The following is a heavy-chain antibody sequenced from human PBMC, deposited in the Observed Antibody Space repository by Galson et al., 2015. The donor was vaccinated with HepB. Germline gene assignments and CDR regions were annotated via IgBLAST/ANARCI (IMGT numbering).Heavy chain of an antibody. Sequence: CAISGDSVSSNSAAWNWIRQSPSRGLEWLGRTYYRSKWYNDYAVSVKSRITINPDTSKNQFSLRLNSVTPEDTAVYYCARDSAFRGYDYIWGSYRYEDGRYFDYWGQGTLVTVSS. V-gene: IGHV6-1*01. CDR3: ARDSAFRGYDYIWGSYRYEDGRYFDY. CDR2: TYYRSKWYN. D-gene: IGHD3-16*02. J-gene: IGHJ4*02. CDR1: GDSVSSNSAA.